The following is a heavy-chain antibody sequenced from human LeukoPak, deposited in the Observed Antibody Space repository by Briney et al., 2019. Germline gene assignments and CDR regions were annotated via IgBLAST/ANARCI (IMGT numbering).Heavy chain of an antibody. D-gene: IGHD6-19*01. CDR1: GFTFSTYA. V-gene: IGHV3-7*01. CDR3: AKHDGSSGRYYFDY. Sequence: GGSLRLSCAASGFTFSTYALSWVRQTPGKGLGWVANMKPDGSVKRYVGSVKGRFTISRDNTKNSLYLQMDSLRAEDTAIYYCAKHDGSSGRYYFDYWGQGVLVTVSS. J-gene: IGHJ4*02. CDR2: MKPDGSVK.